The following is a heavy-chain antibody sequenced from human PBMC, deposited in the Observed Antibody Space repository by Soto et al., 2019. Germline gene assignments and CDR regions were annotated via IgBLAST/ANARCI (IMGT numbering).Heavy chain of an antibody. Sequence: QVQLVQSGAEVKKPGSSVKVSCKASGGTFSSYTISWVRQAPGQGLEWMGRIIPILGIANYAQKFQGRVTITADKSTSTAXMXLSXXXXEDXXVXXXXXXXDGMDVWGQGTTVTVSS. CDR2: IIPILGIA. J-gene: IGHJ6*02. V-gene: IGHV1-69*02. CDR3: XXXXDGMDV. CDR1: GGTFSSYT.